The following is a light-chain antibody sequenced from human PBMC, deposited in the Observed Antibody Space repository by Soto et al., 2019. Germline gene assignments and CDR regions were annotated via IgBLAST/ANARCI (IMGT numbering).Light chain of an antibody. V-gene: IGLV1-44*01. J-gene: IGLJ3*02. CDR1: SSNIGNNT. CDR3: AAWDDSLNGPV. Sequence: QSVLTQPPSAFGTPGQRVTISCSGSSSNIGNNTVNWYQQLPGTAPKLLIYGNNHRTSGVPDRFSGSKSGTSASLANSGLQSEDEADYFCAAWDDSLNGPVFGGGTKLTVL. CDR2: GNN.